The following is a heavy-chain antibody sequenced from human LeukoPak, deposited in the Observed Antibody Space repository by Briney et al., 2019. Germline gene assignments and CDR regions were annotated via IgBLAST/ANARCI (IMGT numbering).Heavy chain of an antibody. CDR2: IYTSGST. V-gene: IGHV4-4*09. D-gene: IGHD6-13*01. J-gene: IGHJ4*02. Sequence: SETLSLTCTVSGGSISSYYWSWIRQPPGKGLEWIGYIYTSGSTNYNPSLKSRVTISVDTSKNQFSLKLGSVTAADTAVYYCARRDSSSWYWYFDYWGQGTLVTVSS. CDR1: GGSISSYY. CDR3: ARRDSSSWYWYFDY.